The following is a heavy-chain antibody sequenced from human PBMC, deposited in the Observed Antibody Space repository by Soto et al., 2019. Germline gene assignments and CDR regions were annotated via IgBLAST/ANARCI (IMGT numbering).Heavy chain of an antibody. D-gene: IGHD3-9*01. CDR2: INPSGGST. CDR1: GYTFTSYY. J-gene: IGHJ4*02. CDR3: ARGGLLDYDILTGYLIFDY. V-gene: IGHV1-46*01. Sequence: GASVKVSCKASGYTFTSYYMHWVRQAPGQGLEWMGIINPSGGSTSYAQKFQGRVTMTRDTSTSTVYMELSSLRSEDTAVCYCARGGLLDYDILTGYLIFDYWGQGTLVTVSS.